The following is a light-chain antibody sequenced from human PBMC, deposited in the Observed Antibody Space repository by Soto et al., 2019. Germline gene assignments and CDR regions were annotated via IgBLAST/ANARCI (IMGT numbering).Light chain of an antibody. V-gene: IGKV3-20*01. J-gene: IGKJ1*01. CDR2: GAS. CDR3: QQYGGSPTWT. Sequence: EIVLTQSPGTLSLSPGERATLSCRASQSVSSSYLAWYQQKPGQAPRLLIYGASSRATGIPDRFSGSGSGTDFTLTILRLEPEDFAVYYCQQYGGSPTWTFGQGTKVEIK. CDR1: QSVSSSY.